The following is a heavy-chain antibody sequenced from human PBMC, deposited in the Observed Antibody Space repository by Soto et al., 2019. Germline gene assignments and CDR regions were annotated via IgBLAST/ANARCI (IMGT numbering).Heavy chain of an antibody. CDR3: AKDGSSLIVGATVGMDV. Sequence: QVQLVESGGGVVQPGRSLRLSCAASGFTFSSYGMHWVRQAPGKGLEWVAVISYDGSNKYYADSVKDRFTISRDNSKNTGYMQMNSLRAEDTAVYYCAKDGSSLIVGATVGMDVWGQGTTVTVSS. CDR2: ISYDGSNK. D-gene: IGHD1-26*01. CDR1: GFTFSSYG. V-gene: IGHV3-30*18. J-gene: IGHJ6*02.